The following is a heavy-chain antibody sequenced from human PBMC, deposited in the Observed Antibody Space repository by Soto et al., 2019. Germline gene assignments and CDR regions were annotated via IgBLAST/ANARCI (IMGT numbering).Heavy chain of an antibody. CDR2: INPSVGSA. J-gene: IGHJ4*02. V-gene: IGHV1-46*01. D-gene: IGHD2-21*01. CDR1: GYSFTTYF. Sequence: QVQLVQSGAEVKKPGASVELSCKASGYSFTTYFIHWVRQAPGQGLEWMGIINPSVGSARYAQKCLGRVTMTRDTSTSTVSMELSSLTSEDTAVYFCARAHGEAVHFDYWGQGTLLTVSS. CDR3: ARAHGEAVHFDY.